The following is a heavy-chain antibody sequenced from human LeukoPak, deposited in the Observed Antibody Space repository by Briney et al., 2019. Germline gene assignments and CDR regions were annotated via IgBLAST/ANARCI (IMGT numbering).Heavy chain of an antibody. D-gene: IGHD5/OR15-5a*01. Sequence: PGGSLRLSCAASGFTFDDYAMHWVRQAPGKGLEWVSLISGDGGRTYYADSVKGRFTISRDNSKNSLYLQMNSLRTEDTALYYCSNSQGRSTWDAFDVWGQGTMVTVSS. CDR2: ISGDGGRT. CDR3: SNSQGRSTWDAFDV. V-gene: IGHV3-43*02. CDR1: GFTFDDYA. J-gene: IGHJ3*01.